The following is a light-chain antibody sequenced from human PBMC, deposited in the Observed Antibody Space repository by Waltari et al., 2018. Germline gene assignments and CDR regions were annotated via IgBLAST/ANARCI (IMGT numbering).Light chain of an antibody. Sequence: DIQMTQPPSSVSASVGERVTITCRASQDISSWLAWYQQKPGKAPKLLIYSASALQSGVPSRFSGSGSGTDFTLIINSLQPEDFATYYCQQGNSFPPTFGQGTKVEIK. CDR3: QQGNSFPPT. CDR1: QDISSW. V-gene: IGKV1-12*01. J-gene: IGKJ1*01. CDR2: SAS.